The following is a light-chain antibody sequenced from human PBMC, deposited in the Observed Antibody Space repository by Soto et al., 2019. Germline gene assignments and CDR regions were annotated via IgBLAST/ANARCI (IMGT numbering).Light chain of an antibody. CDR1: NSDVGAYDY. CDR2: NVN. CDR3: CSYAGGYTWV. Sequence: QSALTQPRSVSGSPGQSVTISCTGTNSDVGAYDYVSWYQQHPGKAPKLIIYNVNKRPSGVPDRFSGSKSGNTASLTISGLQAEDEADHHCCSYAGGYTWVFAGGTKLTVL. V-gene: IGLV2-11*01. J-gene: IGLJ3*02.